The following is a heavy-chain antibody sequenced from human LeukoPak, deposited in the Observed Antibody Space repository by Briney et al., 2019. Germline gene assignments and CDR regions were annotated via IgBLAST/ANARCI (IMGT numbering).Heavy chain of an antibody. V-gene: IGHV4-34*01. D-gene: IGHD3-10*01. J-gene: IGHJ6*03. CDR3: ARGYYGSGSHCCHMDV. CDR2: INHSGST. CDR1: GGSITDYY. Sequence: SEALSLTCTVSGGSITDYYWSWIRQPPGKGLEWIGEINHSGSTNYNSSLKSRVTISVDTSKNQFSLKLSSVTAADTAVYYCARGYYGSGSHCCHMDVWGKGTTITVS.